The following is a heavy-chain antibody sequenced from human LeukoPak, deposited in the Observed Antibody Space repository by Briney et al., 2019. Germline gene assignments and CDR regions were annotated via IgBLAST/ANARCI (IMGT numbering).Heavy chain of an antibody. Sequence: GGSLRLSCAASGFTFSYYAMNWVRQAPGKGLEWASAIRGSGDTALYADSVKGRFTISRDNFKNIVYLEMNSLRAEDTATYYCAKVTWESRPPDCNSWGPGTLVTVSS. V-gene: IGHV3-23*01. D-gene: IGHD6-6*01. CDR3: AKVTWESRPPDCNS. CDR2: IRGSGDTA. J-gene: IGHJ4*02. CDR1: GFTFSYYA.